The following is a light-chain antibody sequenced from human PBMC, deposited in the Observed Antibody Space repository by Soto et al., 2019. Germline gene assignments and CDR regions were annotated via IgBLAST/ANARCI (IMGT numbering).Light chain of an antibody. CDR3: QHRSYRPPGYT. J-gene: IGKJ2*01. CDR1: QSVGRY. V-gene: IGKV3-11*01. Sequence: EIVLTQSPATLSLSPGERATLSCRASQSVGRYLAWYQQKPGQAPRLLIYDASSRAIGIPARFSGSGSGPDFTLAISSLEPEDFAVYYCQHRSYRPPGYTFGQGTKLEIK. CDR2: DAS.